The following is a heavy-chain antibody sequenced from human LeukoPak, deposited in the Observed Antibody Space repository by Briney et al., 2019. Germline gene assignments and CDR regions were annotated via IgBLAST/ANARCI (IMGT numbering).Heavy chain of an antibody. CDR3: ARGATISETGYFDF. CDR1: GGSFRRYY. D-gene: IGHD5-24*01. Sequence: SETLSLTSAVYGGSFRRYYWSWIRQSPGKGREWIAEIDHRGDTNYNPSVKSRVTISVDTSNNQFSLKVRSMSAADTAVYYCARGATISETGYFDFWGQGTPVTVSS. CDR2: IDHRGDT. V-gene: IGHV4-34*01. J-gene: IGHJ4*03.